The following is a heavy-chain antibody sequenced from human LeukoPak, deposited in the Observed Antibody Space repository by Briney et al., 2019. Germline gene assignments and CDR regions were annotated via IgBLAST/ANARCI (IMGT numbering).Heavy chain of an antibody. J-gene: IGHJ4*02. D-gene: IGHD2-8*01. CDR2: VFRLQTVRT. CDR3: ARVLHAPYLIDS. Sequence: PSETLSLTCTVSDSSITSTYYWAWFRQPPGKGLEWIATVFRLQTVRTFYNPSLESRVTMSLDPSQNQFSLNLTSVTAADTALYFCARVLHAPYLIDSWGQGTLVTVPS. CDR1: DSSITSTYY. V-gene: IGHV4-38-2*02.